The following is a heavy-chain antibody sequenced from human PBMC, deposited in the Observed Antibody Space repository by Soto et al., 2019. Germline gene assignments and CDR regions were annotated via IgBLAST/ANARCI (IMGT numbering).Heavy chain of an antibody. D-gene: IGHD2-2*01. CDR1: GYTFTSYD. CDR2: MNPNSGNT. J-gene: IGHJ4*02. Sequence: ASVKVSCKASGYTFTSYDINWVRQATGQGLEWMGWMNPNSGNTGYAQKLQGRVTMTTDTSTSTAYVELRSLRSDDTAVYYCAREDPTSLNWGQGTLVPVYS. CDR3: AREDPTSLN. V-gene: IGHV1-8*01.